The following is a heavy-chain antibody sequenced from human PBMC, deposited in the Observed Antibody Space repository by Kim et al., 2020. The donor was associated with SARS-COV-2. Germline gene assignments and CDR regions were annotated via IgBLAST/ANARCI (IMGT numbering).Heavy chain of an antibody. CDR2: ISGSGGST. D-gene: IGHD1-26*01. CDR3: AKRSAPGGSYDSS. CDR1: GFTFSSYA. Sequence: GGSLRLSCAAAGFTFSSYAMSWVRQAPGKGLEWVSAISGSGGSTYYADSVKGRFTISRDNSMNTLYLQMNSLRVEDTAVYYCAKRSAPGGSYDSSWGQGTLVTVSS. J-gene: IGHJ5*02. V-gene: IGHV3-23*01.